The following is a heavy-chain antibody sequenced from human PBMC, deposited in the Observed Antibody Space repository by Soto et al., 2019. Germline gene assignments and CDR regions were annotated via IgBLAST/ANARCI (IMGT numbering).Heavy chain of an antibody. CDR2: IYWDDDK. CDR1: GFSLSTSGVG. V-gene: IGHV2-5*02. D-gene: IGHD6-13*01. CDR3: AHRRGIAPAGYYFAY. J-gene: IGHJ4*02. Sequence: QITLKESGPTLVKPTQTLTLTCTFSGFSLSTSGVGVGWIRQPPGKALEWLALIYWDDDKRYSPSLKSRLTITKDTSKNQVVLTMTNMDPVDTATYYCAHRRGIAPAGYYFAYWGQGTLVTVSS.